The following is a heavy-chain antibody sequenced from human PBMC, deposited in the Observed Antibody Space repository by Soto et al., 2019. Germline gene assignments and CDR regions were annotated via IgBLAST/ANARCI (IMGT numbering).Heavy chain of an antibody. V-gene: IGHV1-69*06. CDR1: GGTFSSYA. Sequence: QVQLVQSGAEVKKPGSSVKVSCKASGGTFSSYAISWVRQAPGQGLEWMGGIIPIFGTANYAQKFQGRVTITADKSTSTGYMELSSLRSEDTAVYYCASMVDTAMVGYDGMDVWGQGTTVTVSS. CDR2: IIPIFGTA. CDR3: ASMVDTAMVGYDGMDV. J-gene: IGHJ6*02. D-gene: IGHD5-18*01.